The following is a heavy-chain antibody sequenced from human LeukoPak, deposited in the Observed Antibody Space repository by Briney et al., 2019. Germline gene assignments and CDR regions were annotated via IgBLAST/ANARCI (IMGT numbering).Heavy chain of an antibody. CDR2: IIPIFGTA. CDR3: ARGVTPYYYYYYGMDV. V-gene: IGHV1-69*13. Sequence: ASVKVSCKASGGTFISYAISWVRQAPGQGLEWMGGIIPIFGTANYAQKFQGRVTITADESTSTAYMELSSLRSEDTAVYYCARGVTPYYYYYYGMDVWGQGTTVTVSS. D-gene: IGHD2-21*02. CDR1: GGTFISYA. J-gene: IGHJ6*02.